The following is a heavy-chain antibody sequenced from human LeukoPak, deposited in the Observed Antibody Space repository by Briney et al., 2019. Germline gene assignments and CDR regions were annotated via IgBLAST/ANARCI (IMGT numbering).Heavy chain of an antibody. CDR3: ARHWGAGVAAARFDP. J-gene: IGHJ5*02. CDR2: IYYSGST. D-gene: IGHD6-13*01. CDR1: GGSISSYY. Sequence: PSETLSLTCTVSGGSISSYYWSWIRQPPGKGLEWIGYIYYSGSTNYNPSLKSRVTISVDTSKNQFSLKLSSVTAADTAVYYCARHWGAGVAAARFDPWGQGTLVTVSS. V-gene: IGHV4-59*08.